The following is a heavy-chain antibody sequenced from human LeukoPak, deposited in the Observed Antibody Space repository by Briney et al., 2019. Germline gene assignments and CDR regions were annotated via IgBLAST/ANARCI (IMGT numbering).Heavy chain of an antibody. CDR1: GGSINMDNW. V-gene: IGHV4-4*02. CDR3: ARSWGAGSSRWFDP. Sequence: PSGTLSLTCAVSGGSINMDNWWSWVRQPPGKGLEWIGEIYHSGSTNYNPSLKSRVTISVDTSKNQFSLKLSSVTAADTAVYYCARSWGAGSSRWFDPWGQGTLVTVSS. CDR2: IYHSGST. D-gene: IGHD3-16*01. J-gene: IGHJ5*02.